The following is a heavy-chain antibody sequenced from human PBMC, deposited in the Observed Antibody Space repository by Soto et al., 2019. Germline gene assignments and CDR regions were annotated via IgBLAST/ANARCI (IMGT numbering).Heavy chain of an antibody. V-gene: IGHV1-69*01. CDR1: GGTFSSYS. Sequence: QVQLVQSGAEVKKPGSSVTVSCKASGGTFSSYSINWVRQAPGQGLEWMGEIIPIFGTANYAQKCQGRVTITADESTSTAYMELSSLRSEDTAVYYCARDGGRHSGGIDYWGQGTLVPVSS. CDR2: IIPIFGTA. D-gene: IGHD1-26*01. CDR3: ARDGGRHSGGIDY. J-gene: IGHJ4*02.